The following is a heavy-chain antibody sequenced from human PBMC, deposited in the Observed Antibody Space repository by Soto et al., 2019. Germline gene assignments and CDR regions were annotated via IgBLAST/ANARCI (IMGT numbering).Heavy chain of an antibody. CDR3: AKDFHRAPGSLAWFLDY. CDR2: MSYDGSNK. V-gene: IGHV3-30*18. CDR1: GFTFSTYG. J-gene: IGHJ4*01. D-gene: IGHD3-3*01. Sequence: QVQLVESGGGVVQPGRSLRLSCAASGFTFSTYGMHWVRQAPGKGLEWLAVMSYDGSNKYYADSVRGRFTISRDNSKNTLYLQMNSLRGEDMAVYYCAKDFHRAPGSLAWFLDYWGQGTLVTVSS.